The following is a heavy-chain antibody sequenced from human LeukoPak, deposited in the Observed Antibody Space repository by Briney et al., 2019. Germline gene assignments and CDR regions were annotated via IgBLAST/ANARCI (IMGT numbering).Heavy chain of an antibody. CDR2: ISYDGSNK. CDR3: ARGQETPTTTVATIRYYFDS. J-gene: IGHJ4*02. Sequence: PGGSLRLSCAASGFTFSSYEMNWVRQAPGKGLEWVALISYDGSNKYYADSVKGRFTISRDNSKNTLYLQMNSLRVEDTAVYYCARGQETPTTTVATIRYYFDSWGQGTLVTVSS. CDR1: GFTFSSYE. V-gene: IGHV3-30-3*01. D-gene: IGHD5-12*01.